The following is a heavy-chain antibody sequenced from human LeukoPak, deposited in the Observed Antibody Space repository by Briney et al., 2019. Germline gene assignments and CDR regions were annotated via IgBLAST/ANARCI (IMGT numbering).Heavy chain of an antibody. J-gene: IGHJ5*02. V-gene: IGHV3-30*04. Sequence: PGGSLRLSCAASGFTFSIYTIHWVRQAPGKGLEWVAVISYDGSNKFYADSVKGRFTISRDNSKNTLFLQMNSLRVEDTAVYYCARTGSLTKNWFDPWGQGTLVTVSS. D-gene: IGHD3-10*01. CDR3: ARTGSLTKNWFDP. CDR2: ISYDGSNK. CDR1: GFTFSIYT.